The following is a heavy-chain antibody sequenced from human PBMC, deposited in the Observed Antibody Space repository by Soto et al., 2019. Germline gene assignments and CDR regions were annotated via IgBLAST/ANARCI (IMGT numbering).Heavy chain of an antibody. V-gene: IGHV1-18*01. Sequence: ASVKVSCKASGYTFTSYGISWVRQAPGQGLEWMGWISAYNGNTNYAQKLQGRVTMTTDTSTSTAYMELRSLRSDDTAVYYCARAAPPTPLLGITGQYYLDYWGQETLVTVSS. CDR1: GYTFTSYG. D-gene: IGHD1-20*01. CDR2: ISAYNGNT. CDR3: ARAAPPTPLLGITGQYYLDY. J-gene: IGHJ4*02.